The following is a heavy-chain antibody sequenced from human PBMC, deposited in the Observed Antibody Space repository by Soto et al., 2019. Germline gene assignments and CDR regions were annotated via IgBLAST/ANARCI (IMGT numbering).Heavy chain of an antibody. J-gene: IGHJ4*02. D-gene: IGHD6-19*01. CDR1: GFTFISYA. V-gene: IGHV3-30*04. CDR3: AKEHTPLSSGWYYFDY. CDR2: ISYDGSNK. Sequence: GWSLRLSCAASGFTFISYAMHWVRQAPGKGLEWVAVISYDGSNKYYADSVKGRFTISRDNSKNTLYLQMNSLRAEDTAAYYCAKEHTPLSSGWYYFDYWGQGTLVTVSS.